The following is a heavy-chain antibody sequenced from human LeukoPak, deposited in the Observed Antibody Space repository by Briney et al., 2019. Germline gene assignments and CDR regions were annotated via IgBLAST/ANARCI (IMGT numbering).Heavy chain of an antibody. CDR1: GYTFTGYY. CDR3: AKGGVGGPPDY. Sequence: ASVKVSCKTSGYTFTGYYMHWVRQSPGQGLEWMGWINPDSGDTNSAQKFQGRVTVTRDTSISTAYMELSRLRFDDTAVYYCAKGGVGGPPDYCGQGTPVTVSS. V-gene: IGHV1-2*02. J-gene: IGHJ4*02. D-gene: IGHD6-25*01. CDR2: INPDSGDT.